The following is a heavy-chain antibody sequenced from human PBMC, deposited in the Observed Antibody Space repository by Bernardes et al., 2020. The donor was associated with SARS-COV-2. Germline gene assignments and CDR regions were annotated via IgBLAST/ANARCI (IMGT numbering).Heavy chain of an antibody. Sequence: GQPLKISCKGSGYSFSNYWIGWVRQMPGKGLEWMGIINPDDSDARYSPSFEGQVTISADRSMRTAYLEWSSLRASDTAIYYCARHPMESYFESWGQGTLVTVSS. CDR1: GYSFSNYW. CDR2: INPDDSDA. V-gene: IGHV5-51*01. CDR3: ARHPMESYFES. D-gene: IGHD3-3*01. J-gene: IGHJ4*02.